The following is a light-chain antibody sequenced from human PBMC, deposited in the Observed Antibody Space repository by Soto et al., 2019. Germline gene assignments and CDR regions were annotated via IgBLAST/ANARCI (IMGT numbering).Light chain of an antibody. CDR1: ISDVGGYKY. Sequence: QSALTQPSSLSGSPGQSITISCTGTISDVGGYKYVSWYQQHPGKAPKLMIYEVSNRPSGVSNRFSGSKSGNTASLTISGLQTEDEADYYCSSYTSSRSRVFGGGTKVTVL. J-gene: IGLJ3*02. CDR3: SSYTSSRSRV. V-gene: IGLV2-14*01. CDR2: EVS.